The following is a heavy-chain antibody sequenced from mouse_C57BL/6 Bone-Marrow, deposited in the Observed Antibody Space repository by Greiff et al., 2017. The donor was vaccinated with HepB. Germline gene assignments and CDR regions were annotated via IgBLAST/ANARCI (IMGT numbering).Heavy chain of an antibody. J-gene: IGHJ4*01. CDR3: ARDNAMDY. V-gene: IGHV5-16*01. CDR2: INYDGSST. CDR1: GFTFSDYY. Sequence: EVMLVESEGGLVQPGSSMKLSCTASGFTFSDYYMAWVRQVPEKGLEWVANINYDGSSTYYLDSLKSRFIISRDNAKNILYLQMSSLKSEDTATYYCARDNAMDYWGQGPSVTVSS.